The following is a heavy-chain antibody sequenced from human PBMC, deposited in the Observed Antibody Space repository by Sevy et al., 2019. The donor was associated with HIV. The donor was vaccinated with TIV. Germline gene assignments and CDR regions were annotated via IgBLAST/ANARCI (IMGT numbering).Heavy chain of an antibody. CDR3: ARESYDFWTGPVDYDYGMDV. J-gene: IGHJ6*02. CDR2: INPKSGAT. D-gene: IGHD3-3*01. CDR1: GYTFTGYY. V-gene: IGHV1-2*02. Sequence: ASVKVSCKATGYTFTGYYLHWVRQAPGRGLEWMGWINPKSGATNYAQKFQGRVTMTRDTSVSTANMELSRLRSDDTAVYYCARESYDFWTGPVDYDYGMDVWGQGTTVTVSS.